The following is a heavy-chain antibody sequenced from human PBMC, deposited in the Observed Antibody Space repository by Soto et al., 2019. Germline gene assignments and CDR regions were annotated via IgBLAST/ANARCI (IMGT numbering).Heavy chain of an antibody. CDR2: IIPIFGTA. J-gene: IGHJ6*02. Sequence: SVKFSCKASGGTFSSYAISWVRQAPGQGLEWMGGIIPIFGTANYAQKFQGRVTITADESTSTAYMELSSLRSEDTAVYYCARGVTTDLRLYGMDVWGQGTTVTVSS. D-gene: IGHD4-4*01. V-gene: IGHV1-69*01. CDR1: GGTFSSYA. CDR3: ARGVTTDLRLYGMDV.